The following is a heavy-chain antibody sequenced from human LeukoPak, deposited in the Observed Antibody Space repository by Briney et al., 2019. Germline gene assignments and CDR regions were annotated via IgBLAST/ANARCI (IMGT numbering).Heavy chain of an antibody. J-gene: IGHJ3*02. D-gene: IGHD6-19*01. CDR2: ISGSGGST. Sequence: GGSLRLSCAASGFTFSNYAMSWVRQAPGKGLVWVSVISGSGGSTYYADSVKGRFTISRDNSKNTLYLQMNSLRAEDTAVYYCAKDISGWYGCFAFDIWGQGTMVTVSS. CDR3: AKDISGWYGCFAFDI. V-gene: IGHV3-23*01. CDR1: GFTFSNYA.